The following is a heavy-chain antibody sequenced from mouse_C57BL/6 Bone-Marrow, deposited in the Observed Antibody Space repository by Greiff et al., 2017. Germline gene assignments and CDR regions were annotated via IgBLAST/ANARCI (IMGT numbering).Heavy chain of an antibody. CDR2: INPNNGGT. CDR1: GYTFTDYY. Sequence: VQLQQSGPELVKPGASVKISRKASGYTFTDYYMNWVKQSHGKSLEWIGDINPNNGGTSYNQKLKGKATLTVDKSSSTAYMELRSLTSEDSAVYYCARDYYGSSWYFDYWGQGTILTVSS. CDR3: ARDYYGSSWYFDY. V-gene: IGHV1-26*01. D-gene: IGHD1-1*01. J-gene: IGHJ2*01.